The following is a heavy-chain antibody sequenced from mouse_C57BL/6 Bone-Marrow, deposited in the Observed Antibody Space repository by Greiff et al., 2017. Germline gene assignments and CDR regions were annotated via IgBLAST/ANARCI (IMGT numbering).Heavy chain of an antibody. CDR3: ARYSNCGGYAMDY. Sequence: VQLQQSGPELVKPGASVKISCKASGYSFTDYNMNWVKQSNGKNLEWIGIINPNYGTTSYNQKFKGKATLTVDQSSRTAYMQLNSLTSEDSAVYYCARYSNCGGYAMDYWGQGTSVTVSS. V-gene: IGHV1-39*01. CDR2: INPNYGTT. J-gene: IGHJ4*01. CDR1: GYSFTDYN. D-gene: IGHD2-5*01.